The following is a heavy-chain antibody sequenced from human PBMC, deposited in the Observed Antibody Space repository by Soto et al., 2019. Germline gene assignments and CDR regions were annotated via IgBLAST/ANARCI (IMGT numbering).Heavy chain of an antibody. CDR2: IYPGDSDT. J-gene: IGHJ6*02. CDR1: GYSFTSYW. CDR3: ARQGIGITGTTVGYYYGMDV. D-gene: IGHD1-20*01. V-gene: IGHV5-51*01. Sequence: GESLKISCKGSGYSFTSYWIGWVRQMPGKGLEWMGIIYPGDSDTRYSPSFQGQVTISADKSISTAYLQWSSLKASDTAMYYCARQGIGITGTTVGYYYGMDVWGQGTTVTGSS.